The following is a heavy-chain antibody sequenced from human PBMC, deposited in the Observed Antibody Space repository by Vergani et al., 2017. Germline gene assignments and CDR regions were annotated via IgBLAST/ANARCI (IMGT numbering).Heavy chain of an antibody. CDR1: GGSFSGYY. CDR3: ASEWLLPKRRWFDP. Sequence: QVQLQQWGAGLLKPSETLSLTCAVYGGSFSGYYWSWIRQPPGKGLEWIGEINHSGSTNYNPSLKSRVTISVDTSKNQFSLKLSSVNAADTAVYYCASEWLLPKRRWFDPWGQGTLVTVSS. J-gene: IGHJ5*02. D-gene: IGHD3-22*01. CDR2: INHSGST. V-gene: IGHV4-34*01.